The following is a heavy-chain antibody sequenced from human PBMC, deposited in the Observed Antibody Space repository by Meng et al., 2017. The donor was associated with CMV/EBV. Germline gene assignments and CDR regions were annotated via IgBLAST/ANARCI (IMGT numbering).Heavy chain of an antibody. CDR3: ARVLRWNGVIDY. D-gene: IGHD4-23*01. CDR1: GGSISSYY. CDR2: IYTSGST. V-gene: IGHV4-4*07. J-gene: IGHJ4*02. Sequence: VHLPESGPGLLKPSETLSPTFTVSGGSISSYYWSWIRQPAGKGLEWIGRIYTSGSTNYNPSLKSRVTMSVDTSKNQFSLKLSSVTAADTAVYYCARVLRWNGVIDYWGQGTLVTVSS.